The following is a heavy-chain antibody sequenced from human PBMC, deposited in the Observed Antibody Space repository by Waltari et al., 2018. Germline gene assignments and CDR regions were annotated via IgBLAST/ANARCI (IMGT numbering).Heavy chain of an antibody. CDR1: GGSISSSSYY. V-gene: IGHV4-39*01. D-gene: IGHD2-2*01. Sequence: QLQLQESGPGLVKPSETLSLTCTVSGGSISSSSYYWGWIRQPPGKGLEGIGSIYYSGSTYYNPSLKSRVTISVDTSKNQFSLKLSSVTAADTAVYYCASQNIVVVPALLVGAFDIWGQGTMVTVSS. CDR2: IYYSGST. J-gene: IGHJ3*02. CDR3: ASQNIVVVPALLVGAFDI.